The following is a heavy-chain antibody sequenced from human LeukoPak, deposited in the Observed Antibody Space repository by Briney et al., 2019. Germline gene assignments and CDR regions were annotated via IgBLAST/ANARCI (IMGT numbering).Heavy chain of an antibody. CDR3: ASGSYYGDY. V-gene: IGHV3-30-3*01. D-gene: IGHD1-26*01. Sequence: PGGSLRLSCTVFGFTLTNYGIHWVRQAPGKGLEWVAVISHDGGTAHYAGSVKGRFTISRDTSKNTLYLQMNTMGPEDTAVYYCASGSYYGDYWGQGTLVTVSS. CDR2: ISHDGGTA. J-gene: IGHJ4*02. CDR1: GFTLTNYG.